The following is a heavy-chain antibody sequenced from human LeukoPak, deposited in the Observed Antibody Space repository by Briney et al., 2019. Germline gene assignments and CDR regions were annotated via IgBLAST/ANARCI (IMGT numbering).Heavy chain of an antibody. J-gene: IGHJ5*02. CDR1: GYSISSGYY. D-gene: IGHD3-10*01. Sequence: SETLSLTCTVSGYSISSGYYWGWIRQPPGKGLEWIGSIYHSGSTYYNPSLKSRVTISVDTSKNQFSLKLSSVTAADTAVYYCARDYFETYYYGSGSHQNWFDPWGQGTLVTVSS. V-gene: IGHV4-38-2*02. CDR3: ARDYFETYYYGSGSHQNWFDP. CDR2: IYHSGST.